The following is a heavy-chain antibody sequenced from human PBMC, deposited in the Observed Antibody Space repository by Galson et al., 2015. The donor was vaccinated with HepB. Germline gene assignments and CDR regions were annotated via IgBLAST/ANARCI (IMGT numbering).Heavy chain of an antibody. V-gene: IGHV3-23*01. D-gene: IGHD1-26*01. CDR2: ITSSGGNS. CDR3: AKSLRHYPYDMDV. Sequence: SLRLSCAASGFSFTGYTMTWVRQAPGKGLEWVSSITSSGGNSYYTDSVKGRFTVSRDNSKNTLLLQLNSLRADDTAVYSCAKSLRHYPYDMDVWGPGTTVSVSS. CDR1: GFSFTGYT. J-gene: IGHJ6*02.